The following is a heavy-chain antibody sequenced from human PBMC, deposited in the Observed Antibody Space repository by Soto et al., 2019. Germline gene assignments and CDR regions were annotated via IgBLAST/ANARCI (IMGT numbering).Heavy chain of an antibody. CDR1: GFTFSSFA. CDR2: ISSDVVNY. J-gene: IGHJ4*02. CDR3: AGGGAWTPEGLGY. Sequence: QVQLVESGGGVVQPGRSLRLSCAASGFTFSSFAMHWVRQAPGKGLEWLAVISSDVVNYYYAESVKGRFTISRDNSKNTMYLQMNSLRNEDTAVDYCAGGGAWTPEGLGYWGQGTLVTVSS. V-gene: IGHV3-30-3*01. D-gene: IGHD2-15*01.